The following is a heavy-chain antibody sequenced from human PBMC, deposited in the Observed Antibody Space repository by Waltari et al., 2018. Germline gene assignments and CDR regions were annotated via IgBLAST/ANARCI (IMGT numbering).Heavy chain of an antibody. CDR2: ISYDGSNK. CDR3: ASPGEDGYNLRPFDY. D-gene: IGHD5-12*01. Sequence: QVQLVESGGGVVQPGRSLRLSCAASGFTFSRYAMPWVRQAPGKGLEWVAVISYDGSNKYYADSVKGRFTISRDNSKNTLYLQMNSLRAEDTAVYYCASPGEDGYNLRPFDYWGQGTLVTVSS. V-gene: IGHV3-30*01. CDR1: GFTFSRYA. J-gene: IGHJ4*02.